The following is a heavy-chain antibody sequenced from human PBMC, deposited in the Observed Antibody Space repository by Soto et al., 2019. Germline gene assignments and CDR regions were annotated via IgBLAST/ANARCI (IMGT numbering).Heavy chain of an antibody. CDR3: AKADGEQWLIPHLDN. Sequence: LRLSCEASGFNFKKFAMGWVRQAPGEGLEWVSGISCCGGSTFYADAVKGRFSLARDDSKNTLSLQLNSLRVEDTAHYYCAKADGEQWLIPHLDNWGQGTQVTVSS. CDR1: GFNFKKFA. CDR2: ISCCGGST. D-gene: IGHD6-19*01. J-gene: IGHJ1*01. V-gene: IGHV3-23*01.